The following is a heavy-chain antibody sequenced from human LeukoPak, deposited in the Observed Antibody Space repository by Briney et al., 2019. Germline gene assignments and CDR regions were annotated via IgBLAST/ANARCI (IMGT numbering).Heavy chain of an antibody. D-gene: IGHD2-2*01. CDR2: TYYRSKWYN. CDR3: ARGASWNFDY. Sequence: SQTLSLTCVISVDSVSSNSAAWNWIRQSPSRGLEWLGRTYYRSKWYNNYAVSVKSRITIKPDTSKNQFSLQLNSVTPEDTAVYYCARGASWNFDYWGQGALVTVSS. V-gene: IGHV6-1*01. CDR1: VDSVSSNSAA. J-gene: IGHJ4*02.